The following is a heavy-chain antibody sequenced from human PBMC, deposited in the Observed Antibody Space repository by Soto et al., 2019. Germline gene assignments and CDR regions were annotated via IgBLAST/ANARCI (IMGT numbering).Heavy chain of an antibody. V-gene: IGHV3-11*01. J-gene: IGHJ5*02. Sequence: PGGSLRLSCAASGFIFSDYYMTWIRQAPGKGLEWISDISSGGGTSYFADSVRGRFTISRDNANNSLYLQMNNLRAEDTAIYYCARRLTGRTMGDWLDPWGQGTLVTVYS. CDR2: ISSGGGTS. CDR1: GFIFSDYY. D-gene: IGHD1-20*01. CDR3: ARRLTGRTMGDWLDP.